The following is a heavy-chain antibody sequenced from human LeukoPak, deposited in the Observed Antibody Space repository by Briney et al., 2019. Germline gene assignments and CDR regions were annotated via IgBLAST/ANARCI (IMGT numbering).Heavy chain of an antibody. CDR3: ARDVDTAIDY. Sequence: GGSLRLSCAPSGFTFSRHGMHWVRQAPGKGLEWVAIISNDGSRKYYAHSVEGRFTISRDNSKNTLYLQMNSLRAEDAAVYYCARDVDTAIDYWGQGTLVTVSS. CDR1: GFTFSRHG. CDR2: ISNDGSRK. D-gene: IGHD5-18*01. V-gene: IGHV3-30*03. J-gene: IGHJ4*02.